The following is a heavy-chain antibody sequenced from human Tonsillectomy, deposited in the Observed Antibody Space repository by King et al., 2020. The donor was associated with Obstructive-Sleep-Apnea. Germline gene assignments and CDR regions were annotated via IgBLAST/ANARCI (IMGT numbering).Heavy chain of an antibody. Sequence: VQLVESGGGLVQPGGSLRLSCAASGFTFSSYAMSWVRQAPGKGLEWVSAISGSGGSTYYADSVKGRFTISGDNSKNTLYLQLNSLRAEEPAVYYCAKGAVRGVSHLDYWGQGTLVTVSS. J-gene: IGHJ4*02. CDR3: AKGAVRGVSHLDY. CDR2: ISGSGGST. V-gene: IGHV3-23*04. D-gene: IGHD3-10*01. CDR1: GFTFSSYA.